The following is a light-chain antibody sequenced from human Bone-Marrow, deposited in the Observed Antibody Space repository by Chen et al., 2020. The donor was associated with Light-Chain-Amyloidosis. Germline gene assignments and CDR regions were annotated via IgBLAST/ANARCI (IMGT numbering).Light chain of an antibody. CDR2: EDD. V-gene: IGLV6-57*01. J-gene: IGLJ3*02. CDR1: SGSIATNY. Sequence: NFMLTQSYSVSESPGKTVIISCTRSSGSIATNYVQWYQQRPGSSPTTVIYEDDQRPSGVSDRFSGSSDRSSNSASLTSSGLKTEDEADYYCQYYQGSSQGVFGGGTKLTVL. CDR3: QYYQGSSQGV.